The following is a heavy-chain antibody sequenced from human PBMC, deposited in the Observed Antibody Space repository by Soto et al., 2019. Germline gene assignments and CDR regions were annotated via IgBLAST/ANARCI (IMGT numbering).Heavy chain of an antibody. V-gene: IGHV1-18*01. CDR2: ISAYNGNT. D-gene: IGHD6-6*01. J-gene: IGHJ5*02. Sequence: QVQLVQSGAEVKKPGASVKVSCKASGYTFTSYGISWVRQAPGLGLEWMGWISAYNGNTNYAQKLQGRVTMTTDTSTSTAYMELRSLRSDATAVYYCARALSYSSSLGWFDPWGQGTLVTVSS. CDR1: GYTFTSYG. CDR3: ARALSYSSSLGWFDP.